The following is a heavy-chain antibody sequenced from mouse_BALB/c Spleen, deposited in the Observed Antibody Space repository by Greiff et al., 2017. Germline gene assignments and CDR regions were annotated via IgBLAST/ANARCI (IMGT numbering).Heavy chain of an antibody. CDR1: GYTFTDYA. CDR3: ARLGDGYPYAMDY. CDR2: ISTYYGNT. J-gene: IGHJ4*01. V-gene: IGHV1-67*01. Sequence: VQLQQSGPELVRPGVSVTISCKGSGYTFTDYAMHWVKQSHAKSLEWIGVISTYYGNTNYNQKFKGKATMTVDKSSSPAYMELARLTSEDSAIYYCARLGDGYPYAMDYWGQGTSVTVSS. D-gene: IGHD2-3*01.